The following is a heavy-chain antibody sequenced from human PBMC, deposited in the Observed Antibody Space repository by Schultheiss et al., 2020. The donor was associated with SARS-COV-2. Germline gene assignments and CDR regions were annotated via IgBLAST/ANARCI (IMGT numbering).Heavy chain of an antibody. CDR3: AGLWFGELLENY. D-gene: IGHD3-10*01. Sequence: SETLSLTCAVYGGSFSDYYWSWIRQPPGKGLEWIGEINHSGTTNYNPSLKSRVTISVDTSKNQFSLKLSSVTAADTAVYYCAGLWFGELLENYWGQGTLVTVSS. CDR1: GGSFSDYY. CDR2: INHSGTT. V-gene: IGHV4-34*01. J-gene: IGHJ4*02.